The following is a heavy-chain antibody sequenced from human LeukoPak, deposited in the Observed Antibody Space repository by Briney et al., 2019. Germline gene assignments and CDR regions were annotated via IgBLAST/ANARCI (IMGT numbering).Heavy chain of an antibody. J-gene: IGHJ5*02. CDR1: GYTFTGYY. CDR3: ARDLDFLESNWFDP. V-gene: IGHV1-2*02. CDR2: INPNSGGT. Sequence: ASVKVSCKASGYTFTGYYMHWVRQAPGQGLEWMGWINPNSGGTNYAQKFQGRVTMTRDTSISTAYMELSRLRSDDTAVYYCARDLDFLESNWFDPWGQGTLVTVSS. D-gene: IGHD3-3*01.